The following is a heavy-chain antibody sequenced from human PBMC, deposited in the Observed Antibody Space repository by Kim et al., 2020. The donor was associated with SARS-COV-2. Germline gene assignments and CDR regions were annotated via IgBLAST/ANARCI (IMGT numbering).Heavy chain of an antibody. V-gene: IGHV4-30-2*01. CDR2: IYHSGST. Sequence: SETLSLTCAVSGGSISSGGYSWSWIRQPPGKGLEWIGYIYHSGSTYYNPSLKSRVTISVDRSKNQFSLKLSSVTAADTAVYYCARGGPTVTVDYWGQGTLVTVSS. CDR1: GGSISSGGYS. CDR3: ARGGPTVTVDY. J-gene: IGHJ4*02. D-gene: IGHD4-4*01.